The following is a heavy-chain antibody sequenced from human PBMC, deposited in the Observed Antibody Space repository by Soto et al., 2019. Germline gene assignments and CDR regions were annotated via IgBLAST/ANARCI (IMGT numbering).Heavy chain of an antibody. V-gene: IGHV5-51*01. J-gene: IGHJ4*02. CDR3: TRRAGLESSGYYSN. CDR1: GYSFSNYW. CDR2: IYPGDSDI. D-gene: IGHD3-22*01. Sequence: GESLKISCKGSGYSFSNYWIGWVRQMPGKGLEWMGIIYPGDSDIRYNPSFQGQVTMSTDRSISTAYLQWCSLKASDTAIYYCTRRAGLESSGYYSNWGQGTLVTV.